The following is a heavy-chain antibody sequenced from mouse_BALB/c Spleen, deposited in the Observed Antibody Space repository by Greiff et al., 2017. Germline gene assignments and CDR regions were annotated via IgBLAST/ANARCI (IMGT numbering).Heavy chain of an antibody. V-gene: IGHV1-14*01. CDR2: INPYNDGT. CDR3: ARRGFITTATNWYFDV. Sequence: EVQLHQSGPELVKPGASVKMSCKASGYTFTSYVMHWVKQKPGQGLEWIGYINPYNDGTKYNEKFKGKATLTSDKSSSTAYMELSSLTSEDSAVYYCARRGFITTATNWYFDVWGAGTTVTVSS. D-gene: IGHD1-2*01. J-gene: IGHJ1*01. CDR1: GYTFTSYV.